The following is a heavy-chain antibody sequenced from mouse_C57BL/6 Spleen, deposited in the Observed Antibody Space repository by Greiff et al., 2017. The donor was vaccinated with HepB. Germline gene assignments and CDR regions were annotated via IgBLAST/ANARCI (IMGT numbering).Heavy chain of an antibody. CDR1: GYSITSGYD. CDR3: AREGSNYEGFDY. CDR2: ISYSGST. J-gene: IGHJ2*01. V-gene: IGHV3-1*01. Sequence: EVKVEESGPGMVKPSQSLSLTCTVTGYSITSGYDWHWIRHFPGNKLEWMGYISYSGSTNYNPSLKSRISITHDTSKNHFFLKLNSVTTEDTATYYCAREGSNYEGFDYWGQGTTLTVSS. D-gene: IGHD2-5*01.